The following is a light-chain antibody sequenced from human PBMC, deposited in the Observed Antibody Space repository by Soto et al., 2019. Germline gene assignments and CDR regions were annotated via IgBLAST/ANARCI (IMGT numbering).Light chain of an antibody. CDR3: QVWESNSDHWV. J-gene: IGLJ3*02. V-gene: IGLV3-21*01. CDR1: NIGSKS. CDR2: YDS. Sequence: SSELTQPPSVSVAPGKTARITCGGNNIGSKSVHWYQQKPGRAPVLVIFYDSDRPSGIPERFSGSNSGNTATLTISRVEAGDEADYYCQVWESNSDHWVFGGGTKLTVL.